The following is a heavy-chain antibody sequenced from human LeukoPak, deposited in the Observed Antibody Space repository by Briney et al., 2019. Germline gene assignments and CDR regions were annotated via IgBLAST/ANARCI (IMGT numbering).Heavy chain of an antibody. CDR1: GFTFSDYY. J-gene: IGHJ4*02. Sequence: GGSLRLSCAASGFTFSDYYMSWIRQAPGKGLXXXXYISSSSSYTNYADSVKGRFTISRDNAKNSLYLQMNSLRAEDTAVYYCARGDLYYYGSGSYRFLPYFDYWGQGTLVTVSS. CDR2: ISSSSSYT. V-gene: IGHV3-11*06. D-gene: IGHD3-10*01. CDR3: ARGDLYYYGSGSYRFLPYFDY.